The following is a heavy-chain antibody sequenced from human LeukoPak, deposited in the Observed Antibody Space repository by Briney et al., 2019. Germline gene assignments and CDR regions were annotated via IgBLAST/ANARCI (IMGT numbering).Heavy chain of an antibody. J-gene: IGHJ6*03. D-gene: IGHD2-2*01. V-gene: IGHV4-38-2*02. CDR2: IDHSGST. CDR3: ARAPHCSSTTRCYLGGHHMDV. Sequence: SETLSLTCTVSGYSISSGYSWGWLRQPPGRGLECFGIIDHSGSTSYNPSLKSRVTISVDTSKTQFSLKVSSVTAPDTAVYYCARAPHCSSTTRCYLGGHHMDVWGKGTTVPVSS. CDR1: GYSISSGYS.